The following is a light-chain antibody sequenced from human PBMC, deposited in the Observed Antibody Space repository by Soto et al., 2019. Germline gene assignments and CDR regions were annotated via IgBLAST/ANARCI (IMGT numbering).Light chain of an antibody. Sequence: DIQLTQSPSFLSASVGDRVTITCRASQGISSSLAWFQQKPGKAPKLLIYAASTLQSRVPSRFSGSGSGTDFTLTINSLKPEDFATYYCQQVNTYPHTFGQGTKLEI. J-gene: IGKJ2*01. CDR3: QQVNTYPHT. CDR1: QGISSS. CDR2: AAS. V-gene: IGKV1-9*01.